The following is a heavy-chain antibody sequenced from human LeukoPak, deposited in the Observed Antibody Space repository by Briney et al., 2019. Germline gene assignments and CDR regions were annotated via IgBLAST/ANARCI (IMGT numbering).Heavy chain of an antibody. CDR2: ISSSSSTI. CDR3: ARDPFSAGREAYSFLGIYNMDV. CDR1: GFTFSSYS. J-gene: IGHJ6*02. Sequence: QPGGSLRLSCAASGFTFSSYSMNWVRQAPGKGLEWVSYISSSSSTIYYADSVKGRFTISRDNAKNSLYLQMNSLRAEDTAVYYCARDPFSAGREAYSFLGIYNMDVWGQGTTVTVSS. D-gene: IGHD3-3*02. V-gene: IGHV3-48*04.